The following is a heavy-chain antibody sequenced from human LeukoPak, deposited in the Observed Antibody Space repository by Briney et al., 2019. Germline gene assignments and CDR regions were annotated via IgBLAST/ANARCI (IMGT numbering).Heavy chain of an antibody. J-gene: IGHJ6*02. Sequence: SETLSLTCTVSGGSINNYYRSWIRRPPGKGLEWIGYIYNSGSTKYNPSLKSRVTISVDTSKNQFSLNVSSVTAADTAVYYCARVGISVAGRRSGYYGMDVWGQGTTVTVSS. CDR2: IYNSGST. D-gene: IGHD6-19*01. CDR1: GGSINNYY. CDR3: ARVGISVAGRRSGYYGMDV. V-gene: IGHV4-59*08.